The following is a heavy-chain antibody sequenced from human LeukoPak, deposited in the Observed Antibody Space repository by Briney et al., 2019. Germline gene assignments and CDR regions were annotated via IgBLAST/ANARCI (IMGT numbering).Heavy chain of an antibody. Sequence: PSETLSLTCTVSGGSISSSSYYWGWIRQPPGKGLEWIGSIYYSGSTYYNPSLKSRVTISVDTSKNQFSLKLSSVTAADTAVYYCARDRYSGSYYWFDPWGQGTLVTVSS. J-gene: IGHJ5*02. V-gene: IGHV4-39*07. CDR3: ARDRYSGSYYWFDP. CDR2: IYYSGST. CDR1: GGSISSSSYY. D-gene: IGHD1-26*01.